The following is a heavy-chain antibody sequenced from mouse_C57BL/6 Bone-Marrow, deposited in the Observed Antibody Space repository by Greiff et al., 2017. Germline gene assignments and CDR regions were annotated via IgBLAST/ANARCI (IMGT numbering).Heavy chain of an antibody. Sequence: QVQLQQPGAELVMPGASVKLSCKASGYTFTSYWMHWVKQRPGQGLEWIGEIDPSDSDTNYNQKFKGKSTLTVDQSSSTAYMQLSSLPSEDSAVYYCARSSYEVYFDYWGQGTTLTVSS. CDR3: ARSSYEVYFDY. CDR1: GYTFTSYW. D-gene: IGHD3-1*01. J-gene: IGHJ2*01. CDR2: IDPSDSDT. V-gene: IGHV1-69*01.